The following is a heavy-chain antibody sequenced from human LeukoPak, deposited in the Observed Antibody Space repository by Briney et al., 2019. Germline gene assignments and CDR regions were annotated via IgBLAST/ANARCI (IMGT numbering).Heavy chain of an antibody. D-gene: IGHD1-1*01. V-gene: IGHV1-46*01. J-gene: IGHJ6*02. Sequence: ASVKVSCKASGYTFTSYYMHWVRQAPGQGLEWMGIINPSGGSTSYAQKFQGRVTMTRNTSISTAYMELSSLRSEDTAVYYCAREGTDYYYGMDVWGQGTTVTVSS. CDR2: INPSGGST. CDR1: GYTFTSYY. CDR3: AREGTDYYYGMDV.